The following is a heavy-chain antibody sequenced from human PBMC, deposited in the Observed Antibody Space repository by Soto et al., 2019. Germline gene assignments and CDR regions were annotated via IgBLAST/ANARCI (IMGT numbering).Heavy chain of an antibody. Sequence: PGGSLRLSCAASGFTLSSYPMSWVRQSPGKALEWVATINGGGTSTYYAASVQGRFTISRDNSKNTLYLQMNSLRAGDTALYYRAKDILTGYYSAFDYWGQGTLVTVSS. D-gene: IGHD3-9*01. CDR2: INGGGTST. CDR1: GFTLSSYP. CDR3: AKDILTGYYSAFDY. V-gene: IGHV3-23*01. J-gene: IGHJ4*02.